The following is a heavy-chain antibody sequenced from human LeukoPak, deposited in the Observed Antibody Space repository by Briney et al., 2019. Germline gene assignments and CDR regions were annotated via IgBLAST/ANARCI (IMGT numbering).Heavy chain of an antibody. V-gene: IGHV3-74*01. Sequence: GGSLRLSCAASGFTFSNYWMHWVRQAPGKGLVWVSGINSDGSSTSYADSVEGRFTISRDNAKNTLYLQMNSLRAEDTAVHYCAVDSSGYWAFDYWGQGTLVTVSS. CDR2: INSDGSST. D-gene: IGHD3-22*01. CDR3: AVDSSGYWAFDY. CDR1: GFTFSNYW. J-gene: IGHJ4*02.